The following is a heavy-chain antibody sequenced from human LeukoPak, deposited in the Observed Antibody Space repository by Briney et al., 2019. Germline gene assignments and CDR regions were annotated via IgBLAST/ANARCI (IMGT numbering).Heavy chain of an antibody. CDR1: GFTFSSYS. J-gene: IGHJ4*02. V-gene: IGHV3-21*01. D-gene: IGHD2-2*01. CDR3: ARDSCSSTSCHIDY. CDR2: ISSSSSYI. Sequence: GGSLRLSCAASGFTFSSYSMNWVRQAPGKGLEWVSSISSSSSYIYYADSVKGRFTISRDNAKNSLYLQMDSLRAEDTAVYYCARDSCSSTSCHIDYWGQGTLVTASS.